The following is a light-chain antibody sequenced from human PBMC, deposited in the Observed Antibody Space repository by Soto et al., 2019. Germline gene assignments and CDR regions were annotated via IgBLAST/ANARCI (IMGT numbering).Light chain of an antibody. CDR2: GAS. V-gene: IGKV3-20*01. CDR3: QQYGASPRT. J-gene: IGKJ1*01. Sequence: EIVLTQSPGTLSLSPGERATLSCRASQSVSSNNLAWYQHKRGQAPRLLMFGASNRATDIPDRFSGSGSGTDFTLTITRLEPEAFAVYYCQQYGASPRTFGQGTKVEIK. CDR1: QSVSSNN.